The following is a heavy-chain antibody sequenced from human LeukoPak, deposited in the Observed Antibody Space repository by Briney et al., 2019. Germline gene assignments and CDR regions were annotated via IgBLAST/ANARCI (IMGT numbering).Heavy chain of an antibody. V-gene: IGHV1-2*02. Sequence: ASVRVSCKASGYTFTDYYIHWVRQAPGQGLEWMAWMNPDRGDTNNAQKFQGRVTMSRDTSISTVYMELSRLRPDDTAVYYCARDWGVWSSDIRGQGTMVTVST. CDR2: MNPDRGDT. CDR1: GYTFTDYY. J-gene: IGHJ3*02. D-gene: IGHD6-19*01. CDR3: ARDWGVWSSDI.